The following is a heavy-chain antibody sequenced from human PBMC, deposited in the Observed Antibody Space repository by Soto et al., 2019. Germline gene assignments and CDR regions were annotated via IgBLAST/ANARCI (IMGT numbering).Heavy chain of an antibody. V-gene: IGHV4-59*01. CDR1: GGSISSYY. CDR3: ARGGKYYYDSSGYYLVDY. Sequence: RSLTCTVSGGSISSYYWSWIRQPPGKGLEWIGYIYYSGSTNYNPSLKSRVTISVDTSKNQFSLKLSSVTAADTAVYYCARGGKYYYDSSGYYLVDYWGQGTQVTV. CDR2: IYYSGST. J-gene: IGHJ4*02. D-gene: IGHD3-22*01.